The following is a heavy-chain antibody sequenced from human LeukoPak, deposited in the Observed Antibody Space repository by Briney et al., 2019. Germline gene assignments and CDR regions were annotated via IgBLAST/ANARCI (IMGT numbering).Heavy chain of an antibody. CDR2: IYYSGST. D-gene: IGHD3-22*01. V-gene: IGHV4-59*01. J-gene: IGHJ4*02. CDR1: GGSISSGY. CDR3: ARDKGYDYDTSGHFDY. Sequence: SETLSLTCSVSGGSISSGYWNWIRQPPGKGLEWIGYIYYSGSTKYNPSLMSRVTISVDTSKNQFSLRLTSVTAADTAVYYCARDKGYDYDTSGHFDYWGQGTLVTVSS.